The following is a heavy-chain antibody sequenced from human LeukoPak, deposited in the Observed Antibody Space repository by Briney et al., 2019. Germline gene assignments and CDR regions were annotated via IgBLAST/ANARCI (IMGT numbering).Heavy chain of an antibody. CDR2: INLNTGGT. Sequence: ASVKVSCKASGYTFSDYYIHWVRQAPGQGPEWMRWINLNTGGTNYAQKFDGRFSMTRDTSINTAFMELSGLTFDDTAVYYCGSVRGILSYFDLWGRGTLVTVSS. V-gene: IGHV1-2*02. CDR1: GYTFSDYY. CDR3: GSVRGILSYFDL. J-gene: IGHJ2*01. D-gene: IGHD3-16*01.